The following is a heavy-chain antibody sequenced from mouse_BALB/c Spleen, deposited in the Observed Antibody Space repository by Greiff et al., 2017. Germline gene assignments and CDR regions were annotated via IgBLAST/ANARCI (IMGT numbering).Heavy chain of an antibody. Sequence: QVQLQQSGAELMKPGASVKISCKATGYTFSSYWIEWVKQRPGHSLEWIGEILPGSGSTNYNEKFKGKATFTADTSSNTAYMQLSSLTSEDSAVYYCASPPMNFDVWGAGTTVTVSS. CDR1: GYTFSSYW. CDR2: ILPGSGST. CDR3: ASPPMNFDV. J-gene: IGHJ1*01. V-gene: IGHV1-9*01. D-gene: IGHD2-3*01.